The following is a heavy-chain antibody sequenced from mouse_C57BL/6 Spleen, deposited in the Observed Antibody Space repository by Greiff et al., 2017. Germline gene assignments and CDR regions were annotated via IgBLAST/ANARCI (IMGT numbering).Heavy chain of an antibody. J-gene: IGHJ2*01. CDR2: NRNKANGYTT. CDR1: GFTFTDYY. V-gene: IGHV7-4*01. CDR3: VKADNY. Sequence: EVKLVESGGGLVQPGASLRLSCAASGFTFTDYYMSWVRQPPGKAPEWLALNRNKANGYTTEYTASVKGRFTISRDNSQNILYLQMNTLRAEDSATYYCVKADNYWGQGTTLTVSS.